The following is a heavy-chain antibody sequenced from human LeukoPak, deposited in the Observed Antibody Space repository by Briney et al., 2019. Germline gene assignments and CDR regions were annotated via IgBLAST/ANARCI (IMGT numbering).Heavy chain of an antibody. V-gene: IGHV3-21*04. CDR1: GFTFSSYS. D-gene: IGHD3-9*01. CDR2: ISSSSSYI. J-gene: IGHJ4*02. CDR3: AKDTHYDILTGHYRD. Sequence: PGGSLRLSCAASGFTFSSYSMNWVRQAPGKGLEWVSSISSSSSYIYYADSVKGRFTISRDNAKNSLYLQMNSLRAEDTALYYCAKDTHYDILTGHYRDWGQGTLVTVSS.